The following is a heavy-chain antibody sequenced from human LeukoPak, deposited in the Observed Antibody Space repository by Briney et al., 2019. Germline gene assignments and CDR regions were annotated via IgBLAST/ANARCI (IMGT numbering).Heavy chain of an antibody. V-gene: IGHV1-18*01. CDR1: GYTLNSYG. CDR3: ARRSHCGGDSIFDY. J-gene: IGHJ4*02. CDR2: IIAYTGNT. Sequence: VASLKVSCKTSGYTLNSYGISWVRQAPGQGLEWMGWIIAYTGNTKYIQKLQGRVTMTTDTSTSTAYMELRSLRSDDTAVYYCARRSHCGGDSIFDYWGQGTLVTVSS. D-gene: IGHD2-21*02.